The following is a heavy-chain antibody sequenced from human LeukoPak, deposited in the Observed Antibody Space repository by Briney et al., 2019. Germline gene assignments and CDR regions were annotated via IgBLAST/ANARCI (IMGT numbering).Heavy chain of an antibody. CDR2: IRKKTSSYTT. CDR3: ARSCSTTTCYFDY. V-gene: IGHV3-72*01. Sequence: PGGSLRLSCAASGFIFSDHYMDWVRQAPGKGLEWVGRIRKKTSSYTTEYAASVKRRITLSRDESKNLLYLQMISLKTDDKALYYCARSCSTTTCYFDYWGQGTLVTVSS. D-gene: IGHD2/OR15-2a*01. J-gene: IGHJ4*02. CDR1: GFIFSDHY.